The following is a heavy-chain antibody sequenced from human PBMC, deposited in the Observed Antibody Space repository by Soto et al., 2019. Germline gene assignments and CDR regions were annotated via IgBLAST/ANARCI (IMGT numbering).Heavy chain of an antibody. J-gene: IGHJ4*02. CDR1: GGSISSYY. D-gene: IGHD3-10*01. Sequence: QVQLQESGPGLVKPSETLSLTCTVAGGSISSYYWSWIRQPPGKGLEWIGCIYYSGNTHYNPSLKSPVTISGDPSMTQVSLKLNAMTAADTAVYYCARHNYGSGSTYFAYWGQGTLVTVSS. CDR2: IYYSGNT. CDR3: ARHNYGSGSTYFAY. V-gene: IGHV4-59*08.